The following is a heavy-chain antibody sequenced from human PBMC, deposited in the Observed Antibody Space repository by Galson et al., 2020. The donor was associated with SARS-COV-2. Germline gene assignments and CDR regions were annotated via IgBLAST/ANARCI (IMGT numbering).Heavy chain of an antibody. CDR3: ARQGINMIVLVTVPGWFFDL. CDR1: GYSISTTNY. Sequence: SETLSLTCAVSGYSISTTNYWGWVRQPPGQGLEWIGSIYPSGSTYYNPSLKSRVTISVDTSRNQFSLRLDSVTAADTAFYYCARQGINMIVLVTVPGWFFDLWGRGTLVTVSS. CDR2: IYPSGST. J-gene: IGHJ2*01. V-gene: IGHV4-38-2*01. D-gene: IGHD3-22*01.